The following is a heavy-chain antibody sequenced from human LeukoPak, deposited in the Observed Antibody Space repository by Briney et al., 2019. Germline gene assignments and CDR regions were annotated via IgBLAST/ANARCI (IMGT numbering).Heavy chain of an antibody. V-gene: IGHV3-21*01. CDR3: ARGGAPRGRVRWLDP. Sequence: GGSLRLSCAASGFTFSSYSMNWVRQAPGKGLEWVSSISSSSSYIYYADSVKGRFTISRDNAKNSLYLQMNSLRAEDTAVYYCARGGAPRGRVRWLDPWGQGTLVTVSS. J-gene: IGHJ5*02. D-gene: IGHD1-26*01. CDR2: ISSSSSYI. CDR1: GFTFSSYS.